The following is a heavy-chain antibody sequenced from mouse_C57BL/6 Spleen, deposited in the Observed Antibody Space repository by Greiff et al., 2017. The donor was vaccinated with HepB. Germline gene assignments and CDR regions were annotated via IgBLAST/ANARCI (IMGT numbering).Heavy chain of an antibody. D-gene: IGHD1-1*01. CDR3: AREEVTCYGSSYAMDY. J-gene: IGHJ4*01. CDR1: GYAFSSSW. CDR2: IDPGDGDT. Sequence: QVQLQQSGPELVKPGASVKISCKASGYAFSSSWMNWVKQRPGKGLEWIGRIDPGDGDTNYNGKFKGKATLTADKSSSTAYMQLSSLTSEDSAVYFCAREEVTCYGSSYAMDYWGQGTSVTVSS. V-gene: IGHV1-82*01.